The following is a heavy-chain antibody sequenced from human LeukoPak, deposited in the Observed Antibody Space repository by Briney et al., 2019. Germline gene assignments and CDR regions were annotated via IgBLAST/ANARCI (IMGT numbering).Heavy chain of an antibody. CDR2: ISSSSSYI. D-gene: IGHD3-16*01. V-gene: IGHV3-21*01. J-gene: IGHJ4*02. CDR3: ARANYDYVWGSPYYFDY. CDR1: GFTFSSYS. Sequence: GGSLRLSCAASGFTFSSYSMTWVRQAPGKGLEWVSSISSSSSYIYYADSVKGRFTISRDNAKNSLYLQMNSLRAEDTAVYYCARANYDYVWGSPYYFDYWGQGTLVTVSS.